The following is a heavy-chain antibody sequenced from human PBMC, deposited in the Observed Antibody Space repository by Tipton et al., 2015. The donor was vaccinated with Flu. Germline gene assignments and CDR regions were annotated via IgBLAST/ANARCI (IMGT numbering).Heavy chain of an antibody. CDR1: GGSISSYY. J-gene: IGHJ4*02. CDR2: IYYSGST. V-gene: IGHV4-59*08. Sequence: TLSLTCTVSGGSISSYYWSWIRQPPGKGLEWIGYIYYSGSTNYNPSLKSRVTISVDTSKNQFSLKLSSVTAADTAVYYCARHSSGWYALFFDYWGQGTLVTVSS. D-gene: IGHD6-19*01. CDR3: ARHSSGWYALFFDY.